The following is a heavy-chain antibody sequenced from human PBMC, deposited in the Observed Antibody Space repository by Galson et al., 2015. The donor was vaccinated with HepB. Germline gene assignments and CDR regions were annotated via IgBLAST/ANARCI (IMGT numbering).Heavy chain of an antibody. J-gene: IGHJ1*01. CDR3: ARGGAAAATEYFQH. CDR1: GFTFSSYE. D-gene: IGHD6-13*01. CDR2: ISSSGSTI. Sequence: SLRLSCAASGFTFSSYEMNWVRQAPGKGLEWVSYISSSGSTIYYADSVKGRFTISRDNAKNSLYLQMNSLRAEDTAVYYCARGGAAAATEYFQHWGQGTLVTVSS. V-gene: IGHV3-48*03.